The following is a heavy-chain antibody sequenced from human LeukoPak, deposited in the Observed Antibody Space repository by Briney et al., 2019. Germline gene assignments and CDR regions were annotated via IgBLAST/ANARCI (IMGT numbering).Heavy chain of an antibody. CDR2: IYYSGST. Sequence: SETLSLTCAVYGGSFSGYYWGWIRQPPGKGLEWIGSIYYSGSTYYNPSLKSRVTISVDTSKNQFSLKLSSVTAADTAVYYCARDVWGFRSGRQPPKYGMDVWGQGTTVTVSS. V-gene: IGHV4-34*01. D-gene: IGHD3-10*01. J-gene: IGHJ6*02. CDR3: ARDVWGFRSGRQPPKYGMDV. CDR1: GGSFSGYY.